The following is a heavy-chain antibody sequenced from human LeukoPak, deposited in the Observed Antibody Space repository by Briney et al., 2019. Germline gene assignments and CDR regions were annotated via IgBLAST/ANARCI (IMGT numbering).Heavy chain of an antibody. CDR3: AKDQRYFDSSFDY. CDR1: GFTVSSNY. D-gene: IGHD3-9*01. V-gene: IGHV3-23*01. CDR2: ISGSGGST. Sequence: PGGSLRLSCAASGFTVSSNYMSWVRQAPGKGLEWVSAISGSGGSTYYADSVKGRFTISRDNSKNTLYLQMNSLRAEDTAVYYCAKDQRYFDSSFDYWGQGTLVTVSS. J-gene: IGHJ4*02.